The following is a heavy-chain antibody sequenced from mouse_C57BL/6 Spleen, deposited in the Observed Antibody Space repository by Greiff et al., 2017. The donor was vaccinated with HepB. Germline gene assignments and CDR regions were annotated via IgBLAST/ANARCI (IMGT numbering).Heavy chain of an antibody. V-gene: IGHV5-6*01. J-gene: IGHJ4*01. D-gene: IGHD1-1*01. CDR2: ISSGGSYT. CDR1: GFTFSSYG. Sequence: EVQLVESGGDLVKPGGSLKLSCAASGFTFSSYGMSWVRQTPDKRLEWVATISSGGSYTYYPDSVKGRVTISRDNAKNTLYLQKSSLKSEDTAMYYCARHEPNYYGSSYYAMDYWGQGTSVTVSS. CDR3: ARHEPNYYGSSYYAMDY.